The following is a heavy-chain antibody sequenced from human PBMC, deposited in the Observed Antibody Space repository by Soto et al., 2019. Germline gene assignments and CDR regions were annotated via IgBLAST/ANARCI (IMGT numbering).Heavy chain of an antibody. V-gene: IGHV1-46*03. CDR1: GYTFTSYY. J-gene: IGHJ5*02. D-gene: IGHD2-2*01. Sequence: GASVKVSCKASGYTFTSYYMHWVRQAPGQGLEWMGIVNPSGGSTSYAQKFQGRVTMTRDTSTSTVYIELSSLRSEDTAVYYCARSPIAPDIVVVPAAMSWFDPWGQGTLVTVSS. CDR3: ARSPIAPDIVVVPAAMSWFDP. CDR2: VNPSGGST.